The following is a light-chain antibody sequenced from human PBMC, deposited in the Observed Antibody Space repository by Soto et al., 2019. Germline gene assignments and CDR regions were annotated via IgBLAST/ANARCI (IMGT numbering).Light chain of an antibody. CDR2: WAS. J-gene: IGKJ3*01. V-gene: IGKV4-1*01. CDR1: QSVLSPSNNNNY. CDR3: QQYFDSPLT. Sequence: IVMTQSPDSLAVSMGESATINCRSSQSVLSPSNNNNYLAWYQQKPGQPPKLLIYWASTRESGVPDRFSGSGSGTDFTLTISSLQAEDVAVYYCQQYFDSPLTFGPGTKVDIK.